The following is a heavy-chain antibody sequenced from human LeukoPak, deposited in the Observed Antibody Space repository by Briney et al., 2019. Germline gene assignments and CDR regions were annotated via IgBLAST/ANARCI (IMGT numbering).Heavy chain of an antibody. CDR3: VIDRGGDSVFDY. J-gene: IGHJ4*02. CDR2: ISSSGGST. V-gene: IGHV3-64*05. D-gene: IGHD4-17*01. CDR1: GFAFSRYG. Sequence: AGGSLRLSCSASGFAFSRYGMHWVRQAPGKGLEYVSSISSSGGSTNYADSVKGRFTISRDNSKNTLYVDMSSLRPEDTAVYYCVIDRGGDSVFDYWGQGTLVTVSS.